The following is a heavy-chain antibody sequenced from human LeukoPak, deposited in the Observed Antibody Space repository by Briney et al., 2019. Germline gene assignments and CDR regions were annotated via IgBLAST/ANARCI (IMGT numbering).Heavy chain of an antibody. CDR3: ARGPGSYFSYYYYMDV. Sequence: ASVKVSCKASGGTFSSYAISWVRQAPGQGLEWMGRIIPILGIANYAQKFQGRVTITRNTSISTAYMELSSLRSEDTAVYYCARGPGSYFSYYYYMDVWGKGTTVTVSS. V-gene: IGHV1-69*04. D-gene: IGHD1-26*01. J-gene: IGHJ6*03. CDR1: GGTFSSYA. CDR2: IIPILGIA.